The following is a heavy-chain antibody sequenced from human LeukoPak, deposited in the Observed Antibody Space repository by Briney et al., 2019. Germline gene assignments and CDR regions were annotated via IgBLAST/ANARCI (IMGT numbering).Heavy chain of an antibody. CDR3: AKLAVAGGCYYFDY. CDR1: GYSFTSYW. J-gene: IGHJ4*02. V-gene: IGHV5-51*01. Sequence: GESLKISCKGSGYSFTSYWTGWVRQMPGKDLERMGIIYPGDSDTRYSPSFQGQVTISADKSISIAYLQWSSLKASDTAMYYCAKLAVAGGCYYFDYWGQGTLVTVSS. D-gene: IGHD6-19*01. CDR2: IYPGDSDT.